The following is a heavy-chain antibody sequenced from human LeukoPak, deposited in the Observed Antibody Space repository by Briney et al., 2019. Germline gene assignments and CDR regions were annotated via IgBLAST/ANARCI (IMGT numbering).Heavy chain of an antibody. Sequence: ASVKVSCKASGYTXTSYYIHWVRQAPGQGLEWMGWINPNSGATIYAQNFQGRVTMTTDTSISTAYMELTRLGSDDTAVYYCARTGSFDYWGQGTLVTVSS. CDR2: INPNSGAT. V-gene: IGHV1-2*02. CDR3: ARTGSFDY. J-gene: IGHJ4*02. CDR1: GYTXTSYY. D-gene: IGHD1-14*01.